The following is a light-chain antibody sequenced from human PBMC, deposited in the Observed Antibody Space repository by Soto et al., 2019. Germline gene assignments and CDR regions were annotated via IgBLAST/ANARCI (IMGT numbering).Light chain of an antibody. CDR3: QQYNSSFWT. CDR2: DAS. CDR1: QSISSW. J-gene: IGKJ1*01. Sequence: DIQMTQSPSTLSASVGDRVTITCRASQSISSWLAWYQQKPGNAPKLLIYDASSLESGVPSRFSGSGSGTEFTLTISSLQPDDFATYYCQQYNSSFWTFGHGTKVDIK. V-gene: IGKV1-5*01.